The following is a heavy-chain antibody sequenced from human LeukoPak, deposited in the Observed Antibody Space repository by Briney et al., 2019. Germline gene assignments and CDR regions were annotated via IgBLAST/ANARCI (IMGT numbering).Heavy chain of an antibody. CDR1: RCTFISYA. CDR2: IIPIFGTA. J-gene: IGHJ4*02. CDR3: ARMRFRYCSSTSCYYDY. Sequence: SSVKVSFKASRCTFISYAISWVRQAPGQGLEWMGGIIPIFGTANYAQKFQGRVTITADESTSTAYMELSSLRSEDTAVYYCARMRFRYCSSTSCYYDYWGQGTLVTVSS. D-gene: IGHD2-2*01. V-gene: IGHV1-69*13.